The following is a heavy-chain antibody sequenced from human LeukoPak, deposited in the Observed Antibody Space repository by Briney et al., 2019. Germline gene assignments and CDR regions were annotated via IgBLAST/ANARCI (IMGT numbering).Heavy chain of an antibody. CDR3: ARGKRKVYDILTGYYAGHAPKNYYMDV. CDR1: GYTFTSYG. CDR2: INAYNGNT. J-gene: IGHJ6*03. V-gene: IGHV1-18*01. Sequence: ASMKVSCKASGYTFTSYGISWVRQAPGQGLEWMGWINAYNGNTNYAQKFQGRVTMTRDTSISTAYMELSSLRSEDTAVYYCARGKRKVYDILTGYYAGHAPKNYYMDVWGKGTTVTISS. D-gene: IGHD3-9*01.